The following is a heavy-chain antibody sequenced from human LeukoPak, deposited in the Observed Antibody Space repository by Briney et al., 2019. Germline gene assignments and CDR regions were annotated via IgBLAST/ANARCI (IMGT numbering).Heavy chain of an antibody. CDR3: ATEGGPDYFDY. Sequence: XKXXXXTLTXLSMXWVXQAPGXGGEWMGGFDPEDGETIYAQKFQGRVTMTEDTSTDTAYMELSSLRSEDTAVYYCATEGGPDYFDYWGQGTLVTVSS. D-gene: IGHD1-14*01. CDR1: XXTLTXLS. V-gene: IGHV1-24*01. J-gene: IGHJ4*02. CDR2: FDPEDGET.